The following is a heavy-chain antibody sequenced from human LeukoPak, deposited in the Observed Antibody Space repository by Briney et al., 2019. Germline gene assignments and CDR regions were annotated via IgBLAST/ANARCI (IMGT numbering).Heavy chain of an antibody. Sequence: QPGGSLRLSCAASGFTLSNYWMNWVRQAPGKGLEWVSYISSSSSTIYYADSVKGRFTISRDNAKNSLYLQMNSLRAEDTAAYYCARDEMATTLDYWGQGTLVTVSS. CDR1: GFTLSNYW. CDR2: ISSSSSTI. CDR3: ARDEMATTLDY. D-gene: IGHD5-24*01. V-gene: IGHV3-48*01. J-gene: IGHJ4*02.